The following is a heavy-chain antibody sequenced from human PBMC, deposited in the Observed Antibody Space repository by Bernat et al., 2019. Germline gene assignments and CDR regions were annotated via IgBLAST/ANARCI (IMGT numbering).Heavy chain of an antibody. V-gene: IGHV3-30-3*01. Sequence: QVQLVESGGGVVQPGRSLRLSCAASGFTFSRYAIHWVRQAPGKGLEWVAVISYDGSNKYHADALKGRFTISRDKSENTLYLQMNSLRAEDTAVYYCARGVLWTYYYYGMDVWGQVTTVTVSS. CDR3: ARGVLWTYYYYGMDV. CDR1: GFTFSRYA. CDR2: ISYDGSNK. D-gene: IGHD3/OR15-3a*01. J-gene: IGHJ6*02.